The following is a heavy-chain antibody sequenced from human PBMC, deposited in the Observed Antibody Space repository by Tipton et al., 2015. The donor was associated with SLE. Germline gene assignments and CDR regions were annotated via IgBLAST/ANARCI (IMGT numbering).Heavy chain of an antibody. CDR3: ASTFATGY. J-gene: IGHJ4*02. V-gene: IGHV3-74*01. CDR2: VSSDATTT. D-gene: IGHD1-1*01. Sequence: SLRLSCVASGFAFSTHWIHWVRQVPGKGLVWVSSVSSDATTTTYADSVKGRFTTSRDNAKNTVYLQMSSLRAEDTAVYYCASTFATGYWGQGMLVTVSS. CDR1: GFAFSTHW.